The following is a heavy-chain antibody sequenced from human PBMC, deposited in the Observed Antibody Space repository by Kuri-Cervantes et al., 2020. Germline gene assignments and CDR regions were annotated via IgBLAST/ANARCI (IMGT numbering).Heavy chain of an antibody. CDR2: INGDGSSS. J-gene: IGHJ6*02. Sequence: GRSLRLSCAASGFIFTNYWMHWVRQVPGKGLMWVSRINGDGSSSIYADSVKGRFTISRDNAKNTLYLQMNSLRADDTGIYYCATKEIWGQGTAVTVSS. V-gene: IGHV3-74*01. CDR3: ATKEI. CDR1: GFIFTNYW.